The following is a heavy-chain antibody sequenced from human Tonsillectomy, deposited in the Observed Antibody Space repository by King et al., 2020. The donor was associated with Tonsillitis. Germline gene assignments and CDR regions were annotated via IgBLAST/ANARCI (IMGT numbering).Heavy chain of an antibody. Sequence: VQLVESGGGLVTPGGSLRLSCAASGFTFSSYSINWVRQAPGKGLEWVSSISSSSSYIYYADSVKGRFTISRDNAKNSLYLQMNSLRAEETAVYYCARGYYYDSSGYNYWGQGTLVTVSS. CDR2: ISSSSSYI. V-gene: IGHV3-21*01. CDR3: ARGYYYDSSGYNY. J-gene: IGHJ4*02. D-gene: IGHD3-22*01. CDR1: GFTFSSYS.